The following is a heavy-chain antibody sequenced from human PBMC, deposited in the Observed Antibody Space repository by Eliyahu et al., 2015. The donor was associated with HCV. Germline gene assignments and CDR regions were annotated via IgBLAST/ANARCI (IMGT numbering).Heavy chain of an antibody. CDR3: ARIRDGYKDY. CDR1: GYDFTGXW. Sequence: EVQLVQSGAELKKPGESLKISCKXSGYDFTGXWIGWXRQXPGKGLEWMGMIXRDDSDTRYSPSFRGQVTISADKSISTAYLQWSSLRASDTAIYYCARIRDGYKDYWGQGTLVTVSS. J-gene: IGHJ4*02. D-gene: IGHD5-24*01. CDR2: IXRDDSDT. V-gene: IGHV5-51*01.